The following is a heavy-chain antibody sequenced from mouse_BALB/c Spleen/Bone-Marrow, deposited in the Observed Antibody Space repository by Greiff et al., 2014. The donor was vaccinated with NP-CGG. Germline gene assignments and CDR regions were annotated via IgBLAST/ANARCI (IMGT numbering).Heavy chain of an antibody. CDR1: GFNIKDTY. CDR3: ARRYYNMAMDY. V-gene: IGHV14-3*02. Sequence: EVQLQQSGAELARPGASVKLSCTASGFNIKDTYIHWVKQRPEQGLEWIGRIDPAIGNSKYGPKFQGKATFTSDTSSNTAYLQLSSLTSEDAAVYYCARRYYNMAMDYWGQGTSVTVSS. CDR2: IDPAIGNS. J-gene: IGHJ4*01. D-gene: IGHD1-1*01.